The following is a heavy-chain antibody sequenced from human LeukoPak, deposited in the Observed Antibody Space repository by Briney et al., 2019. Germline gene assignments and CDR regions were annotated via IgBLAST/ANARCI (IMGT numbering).Heavy chain of an antibody. CDR3: ARFGSGWHYFDY. D-gene: IGHD6-19*01. J-gene: IGHJ4*02. CDR2: IYYSGST. V-gene: IGHV4-30-4*08. CDR1: GGSISSGDYY. Sequence: SETLSLTCTVSGGSISSGDYYWSWIRQPPGKGLEWIGYIYYSGSTYYNPSLKSRVTISVDTSKNQFSLKLSSVTAADTAVYYCARFGSGWHYFDYWGQGTLVTVSS.